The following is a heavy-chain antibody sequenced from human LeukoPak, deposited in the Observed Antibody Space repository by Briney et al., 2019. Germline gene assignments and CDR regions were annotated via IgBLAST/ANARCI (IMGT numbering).Heavy chain of an antibody. CDR2: FDSEDGET. CDR1: GYTLTELS. D-gene: IGHD5-18*01. Sequence: ASVTVSCTVSGYTLTELSMHWVRQAPGKGLEWMGGFDSEDGETIYAQKFQGRVTMTEDTSTDTAYMELSSLRSEDTAVYYCATVSYGYYYYGMDVWGQGTTVTVSS. V-gene: IGHV1-24*01. CDR3: ATVSYGYYYYGMDV. J-gene: IGHJ6*02.